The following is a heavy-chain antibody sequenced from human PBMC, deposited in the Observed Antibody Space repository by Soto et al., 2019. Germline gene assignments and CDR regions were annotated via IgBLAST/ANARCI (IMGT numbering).Heavy chain of an antibody. V-gene: IGHV4-31*03. Sequence: PSETLSLTCTVSAGSISTINYYWSWIRQHPEKGLEWIGYIYYSGSTFYHPSLKSRVTISLDTSKNQFSLKLSSVTAADTAVYYCARGYGRNFDYWGQGTLVTVSS. CDR3: ARGYGRNFDY. J-gene: IGHJ4*02. CDR2: IYYSGST. D-gene: IGHD5-18*01. CDR1: AGSISTINYY.